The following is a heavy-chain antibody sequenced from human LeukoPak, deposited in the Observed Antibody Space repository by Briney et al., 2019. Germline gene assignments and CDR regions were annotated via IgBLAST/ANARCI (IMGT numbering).Heavy chain of an antibody. D-gene: IGHD2-15*01. V-gene: IGHV4-34*01. CDR1: GGSFSGYY. Sequence: PSETLSLTCAVYGGSFSGYYWSWIRQPPGKGLEWIGEINHSGSTNYNPSLKSRVTISVDKSKNQFSLKLSSVTVADTAVYYCAGSGGTWFDPWGQGTLVTVSS. CDR2: INHSGST. CDR3: AGSGGTWFDP. J-gene: IGHJ5*02.